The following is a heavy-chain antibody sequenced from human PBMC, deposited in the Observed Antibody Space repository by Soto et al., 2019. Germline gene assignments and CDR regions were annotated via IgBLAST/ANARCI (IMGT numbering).Heavy chain of an antibody. V-gene: IGHV3-23*01. CDR3: AKDFGYSYGSIDAFDI. Sequence: GGSLRLSCAASGFTFSSYAMSWVRQAPGKGLEWVSAISGSGGSTYYADSVKGRFTISRDNSKNTLYLQMNSLRAEDTAVYYCAKDFGYSYGSIDAFDIWGQGTMVTVSS. CDR2: ISGSGGST. D-gene: IGHD5-18*01. J-gene: IGHJ3*02. CDR1: GFTFSSYA.